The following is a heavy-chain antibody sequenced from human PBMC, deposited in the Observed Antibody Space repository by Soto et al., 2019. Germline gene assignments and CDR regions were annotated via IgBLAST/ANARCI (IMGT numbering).Heavy chain of an antibody. Sequence: PVESLKISCRTSGYRFTSYWIAWVRQMPGKGLEWMGIIFPSDSDTRYSPSFQGQVTISADRSTSTVFLQWASLKASDTALYFCARKDKSGYFNWFDPWGQGTLVTVSS. CDR1: GYRFTSYW. J-gene: IGHJ5*02. CDR3: ARKDKSGYFNWFDP. D-gene: IGHD3-22*01. V-gene: IGHV5-51*01. CDR2: IFPSDSDT.